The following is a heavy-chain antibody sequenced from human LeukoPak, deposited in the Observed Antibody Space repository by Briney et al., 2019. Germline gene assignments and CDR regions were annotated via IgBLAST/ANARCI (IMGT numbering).Heavy chain of an antibody. Sequence: SETLSLTCAVYGGSFSGYYWSWIRQPPGKGLEWIGEINHSGSTNYNPSLKSRVTISVDTSKNQFSLKLSSVTAADTAVYYCARAVAYCGGDCYSGEVDYWGQGTLVTVSS. D-gene: IGHD2-21*02. CDR1: GGSFSGYY. J-gene: IGHJ4*02. CDR3: ARAVAYCGGDCYSGEVDY. CDR2: INHSGST. V-gene: IGHV4-34*01.